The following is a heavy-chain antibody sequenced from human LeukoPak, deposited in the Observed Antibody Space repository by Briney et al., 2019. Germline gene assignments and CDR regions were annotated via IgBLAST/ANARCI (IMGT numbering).Heavy chain of an antibody. CDR1: GYTFTSYD. CDR3: ARSFGYSSGLVDY. V-gene: IGHV1-8*01. Sequence: GASVKVSCKASGYTFTSYDINWVRQAPGQGLEWMGWINPNSGGTNYAQKFQGRVTMTRNTSISTAYMELSSLRSEDTAVYYCARSFGYSSGLVDYWGQGTLVTVSS. CDR2: INPNSGGT. J-gene: IGHJ4*02. D-gene: IGHD6-19*01.